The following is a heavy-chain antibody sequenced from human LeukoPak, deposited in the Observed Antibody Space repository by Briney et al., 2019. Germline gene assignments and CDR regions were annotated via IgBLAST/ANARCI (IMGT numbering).Heavy chain of an antibody. CDR2: ISSSSSYI. V-gene: IGHV3-21*01. CDR3: ARYTVAVAGTDY. D-gene: IGHD6-19*01. J-gene: IGHJ4*02. CDR1: GFTFSSYS. Sequence: PGGSLRLSCAASGFTFSSYSMNWVRQAPGKGLEWVSSISSSSSYIYYADSVKGRFTISGDNAKNSLYLQMNSLRAEDTAVYYCARYTVAVAGTDYWGQGTLVTVSS.